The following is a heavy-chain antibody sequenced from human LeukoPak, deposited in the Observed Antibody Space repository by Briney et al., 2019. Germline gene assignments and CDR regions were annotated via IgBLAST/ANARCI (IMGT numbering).Heavy chain of an antibody. Sequence: ASVKVSCKASGYTFTSYYMHWVRQAPGQGLEWMGIINPSGGSTSYAQKFQGRVTMTRDTSTSTVYMELSSLRSEDTAVYYCARGESGLHYDYVGGSYRHMLPNYWGQGTLVTVSS. CDR2: INPSGGST. V-gene: IGHV1-46*01. CDR3: ARGESGLHYDYVGGSYRHMLPNY. CDR1: GYTFTSYY. D-gene: IGHD3-16*02. J-gene: IGHJ4*02.